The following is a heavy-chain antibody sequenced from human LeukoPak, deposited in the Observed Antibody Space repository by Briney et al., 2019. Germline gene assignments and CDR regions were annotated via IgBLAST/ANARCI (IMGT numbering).Heavy chain of an antibody. J-gene: IGHJ5*02. V-gene: IGHV3-23*01. D-gene: IGHD4-17*01. CDR3: AKWVDYGDFSSWFDP. CDR1: GFTFSNYA. CDR2: ISGSGDST. Sequence: GGSLRLSCAASGFTFSNYAMSWVRQAPGKGLEWVSVISGSGDSTYYADSVKGRFTISRDNSKNTLYLQMNSLRAEDTAVYYCAKWVDYGDFSSWFDPWGQGTLVTVSS.